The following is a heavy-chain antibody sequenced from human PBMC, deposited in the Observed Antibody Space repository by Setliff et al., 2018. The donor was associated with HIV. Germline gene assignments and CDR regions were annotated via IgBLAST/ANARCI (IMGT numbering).Heavy chain of an antibody. D-gene: IGHD4-4*01. V-gene: IGHV4-34*01. Sequence: SETLSLTCAVYGESFSGYYWSWIRQPPGKGLEWIGEVNHSGSTNYNPSLKSRVTISVDMSKNQFSLKLSSVTAADTAVYYCARARATETTFHYFDYYMDVWGKGTTVTVSS. CDR1: GESFSGYY. CDR3: ARARATETTFHYFDYYMDV. J-gene: IGHJ6*03. CDR2: VNHSGST.